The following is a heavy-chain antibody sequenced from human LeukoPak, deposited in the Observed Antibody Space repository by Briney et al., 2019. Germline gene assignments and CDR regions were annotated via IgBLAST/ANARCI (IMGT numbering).Heavy chain of an antibody. J-gene: IGHJ6*03. Sequence: PGGSLRLSCAASGFTFSSYSMNWVRQAPGKGLEWVSSISSSSSYIYYADSVKGRFTISRDNAKNSLYLQMNSLRAEDTAVYYCARGDYTVVTCVDCYYYYMDVWGKGTTATVSS. CDR2: ISSSSSYI. CDR3: ARGDYTVVTCVDCYYYYMDV. D-gene: IGHD4-23*01. V-gene: IGHV3-21*01. CDR1: GFTFSSYS.